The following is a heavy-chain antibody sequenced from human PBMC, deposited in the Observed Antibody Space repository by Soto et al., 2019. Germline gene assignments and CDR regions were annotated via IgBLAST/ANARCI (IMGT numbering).Heavy chain of an antibody. V-gene: IGHV1-69*12. CDR3: ARDGDPQSAFWSGPLGGGRFDP. CDR1: GGTFGNSA. D-gene: IGHD3-3*01. J-gene: IGHJ5*02. CDR2: IVPMFGTA. Sequence: QVQLVQSGAEVKKPGSSVNVSCKTSGGTFGNSAVTWVRQAPGQGLEWLGGIVPMFGTANYAQKFQGRVTITADGPTTTAYVELNSLKTADTAVYYCARDGDPQSAFWSGPLGGGRFDPWGQGTLVTVSS.